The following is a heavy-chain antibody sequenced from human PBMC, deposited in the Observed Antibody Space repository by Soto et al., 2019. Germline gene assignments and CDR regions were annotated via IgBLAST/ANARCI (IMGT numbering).Heavy chain of an antibody. CDR2: ISSSSSYI. V-gene: IGHV3-21*01. J-gene: IGHJ6*01. Sequence: EVQLVESGGGLVKPGGSLRLSCAASGFTFSSYSMNWVRQAPGKGLEWVSYISSSSSYIYYADSVKGRFTISRDNAKNSLYLQMNSLRAEDTAVYYCARDLDIFTVYYKGRDYYGMDVWGQGTTVTVSS. CDR1: GFTFSSYS. CDR3: ARDLDIFTVYYKGRDYYGMDV. D-gene: IGHD3-9*01.